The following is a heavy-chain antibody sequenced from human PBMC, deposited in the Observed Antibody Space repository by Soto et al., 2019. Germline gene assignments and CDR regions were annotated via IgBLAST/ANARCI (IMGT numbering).Heavy chain of an antibody. CDR1: GFTVSSNY. D-gene: IGHD2-2*01. V-gene: IGHV3-53*04. Sequence: EVQLVESGGGLVQPGGSLRLSCAASGFTVSSNYMSWVRQAPGKGLEWVSVIYSGGSTYYADSVKGRFTISRHNSKNTVDLQMISVRADDTAVYYCARGPGGDCSSTSCSYYYYYMDVWGKGSTVIVSS. J-gene: IGHJ6*03. CDR2: IYSGGST. CDR3: ARGPGGDCSSTSCSYYYYYMDV.